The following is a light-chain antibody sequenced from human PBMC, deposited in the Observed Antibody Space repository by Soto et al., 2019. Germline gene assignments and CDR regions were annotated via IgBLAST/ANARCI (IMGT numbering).Light chain of an antibody. CDR3: SSYTNINTRACV. CDR1: SGDIGSYNR. Sequence: ALTQPASVSGSPGQSITISCTGTSGDIGSYNRVSWYQQHPGKAPKLIIYEVTDRPSGVSNRFSGSKSGNTASLTISGLQAEDEAEYYCSSYTNINTRACVFGTGTKGTVL. J-gene: IGLJ1*01. V-gene: IGLV2-14*01. CDR2: EVT.